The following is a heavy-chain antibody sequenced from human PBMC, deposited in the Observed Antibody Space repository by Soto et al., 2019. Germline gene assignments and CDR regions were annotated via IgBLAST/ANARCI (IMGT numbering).Heavy chain of an antibody. CDR2: INHSGGT. J-gene: IGHJ6*03. CDR1: GGSFSGYY. Sequence: SETLSLTCAVYGGSFSGYYWSWIRQPPGKGLEWIGEINHSGGTNYNPSLKSRVTISVDTSKNQFSLKLSSVTAADTAVYYCARGEAYYYGSGGSYYYMDVWGKGTTVTVSS. V-gene: IGHV4-34*01. CDR3: ARGEAYYYGSGGSYYYMDV. D-gene: IGHD3-10*01.